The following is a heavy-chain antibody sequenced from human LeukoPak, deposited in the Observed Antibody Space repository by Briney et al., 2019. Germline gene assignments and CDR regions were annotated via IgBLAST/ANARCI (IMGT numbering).Heavy chain of an antibody. CDR2: IIPILGIA. D-gene: IGHD3-22*01. CDR1: GGTFSSYA. J-gene: IGHJ5*02. CDR3: ARDREEYYYDSSGFSP. V-gene: IGHV1-69*04. Sequence: SVKVSCTASGGTFSSYAISWVRQAPGQGLEWMGRIIPILGIADYAQKFQGRVTITADKSTSTAYMELSSLRSEDTAVYYCARDREEYYYDSSGFSPWGQGTLVTVSS.